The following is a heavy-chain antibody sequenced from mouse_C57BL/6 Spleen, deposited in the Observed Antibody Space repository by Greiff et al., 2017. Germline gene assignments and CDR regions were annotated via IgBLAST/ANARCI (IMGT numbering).Heavy chain of an antibody. Sequence: QVQLQQPGAELVKPGASVKLSCKASGYTFTSYWMHWVKQRPGQGLEWIGMIHPNSGSTNYNEKFKSKATLTVDKSSSTAYMQLSSLTSEDSAVYYCARPRYGSSYGYFDVWGTGTTVTVSS. V-gene: IGHV1-64*01. CDR1: GYTFTSYW. CDR3: ARPRYGSSYGYFDV. J-gene: IGHJ1*03. D-gene: IGHD1-1*01. CDR2: IHPNSGST.